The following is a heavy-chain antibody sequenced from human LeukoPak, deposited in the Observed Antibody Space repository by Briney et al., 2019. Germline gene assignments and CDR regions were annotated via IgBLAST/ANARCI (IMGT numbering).Heavy chain of an antibody. D-gene: IGHD2-2*01. V-gene: IGHV4-34*01. CDR2: IDHIGRT. CDR3: AKPIDCSSTICTGPMDV. CDR1: GGSLQSFY. J-gene: IGHJ6*04. Sequence: SETLSLTCAVYGGSLQSFYWSWIRQPPGKGPEWIGEIDHIGRTKYNPSLKSRLTISIDTSKNQFSLRLGSLTAADTAVYYCAKPIDCSSTICTGPMDVWGKGTTVIVSA.